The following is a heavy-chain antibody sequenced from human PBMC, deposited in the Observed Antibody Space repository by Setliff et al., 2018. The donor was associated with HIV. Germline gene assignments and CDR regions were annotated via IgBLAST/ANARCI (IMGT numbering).Heavy chain of an antibody. CDR3: ARDLGSAYSYAQGRFDP. V-gene: IGHV4-38-2*02. CDR1: GYSISSGYY. J-gene: IGHJ5*02. D-gene: IGHD5-18*01. CDR2: IHQSGST. Sequence: PSETLSLTCTVSGYSISSGYYWGWIRQPPGKGLEWIGSIHQSGSTYYNSSLKSRVTMSVDTSKNKFPLKLSSVTAADTAVYYCARDLGSAYSYAQGRFDPWVQGTLVTVSS.